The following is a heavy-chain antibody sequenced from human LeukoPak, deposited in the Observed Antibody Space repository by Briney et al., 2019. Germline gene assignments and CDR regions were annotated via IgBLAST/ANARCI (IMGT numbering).Heavy chain of an antibody. CDR2: ISGSGRTT. CDR1: GFTFNNYA. CDR3: ARFRQELFDLFDY. V-gene: IGHV3-23*01. D-gene: IGHD3-9*01. J-gene: IGHJ4*02. Sequence: GGSLRLSCEVSGFTFNNYAMTWVRQPPGKGLEWVSVISGSGRTTDYADSVKGRFTISRDNSKNTLYLQMNSLRAEDTAVYYCARFRQELFDLFDYWGQGTLVTVSS.